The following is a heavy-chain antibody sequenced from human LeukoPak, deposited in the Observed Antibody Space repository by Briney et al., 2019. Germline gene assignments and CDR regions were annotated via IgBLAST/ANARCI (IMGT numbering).Heavy chain of an antibody. CDR1: GYTFINYG. D-gene: IGHD4-17*01. V-gene: IGHV1-18*01. Sequence: ASVTVSCTASGYTFINYGITWVRQAPGQGLEWMGWISAYNSAYNGNTHYAQKLQGRVTMTTDTSTNTGYMELRSLRSDDTAVYYCARVPAFYYGDYWTSSNYFDYWGQGTLVTVSS. CDR3: ARVPAFYYGDYWTSSNYFDY. CDR2: ISAYNSAYNGNT. J-gene: IGHJ4*02.